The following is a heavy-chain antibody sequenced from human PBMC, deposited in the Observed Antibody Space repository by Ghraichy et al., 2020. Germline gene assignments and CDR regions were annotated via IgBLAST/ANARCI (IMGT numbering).Heavy chain of an antibody. CDR2: ISTSGGT. CDR3: ARQSSGTYVYFDY. V-gene: IGHV4-4*07. J-gene: IGHJ4*02. Sequence: SETLSLTCTVSGGSISSYYWNWIRQPAGKGLEWIGRISTSGGTDYNPPLKTRVTVSVDTSKNQFSLKLSSVTAADTAVYYCARQSSGTYVYFDYWGQGTLVTVSS. D-gene: IGHD1-26*01. CDR1: GGSISSYY.